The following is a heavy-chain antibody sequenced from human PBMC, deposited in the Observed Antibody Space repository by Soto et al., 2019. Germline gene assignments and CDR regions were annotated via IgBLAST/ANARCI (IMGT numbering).Heavy chain of an antibody. CDR3: ARGRDSYSSGWSLSWFDP. CDR1: GFTFSSYD. CDR2: IGTAGDT. D-gene: IGHD6-19*01. J-gene: IGHJ5*02. Sequence: EVQLVESGGGLVQPGGSLRLSCAASGFTFSSYDMHWVRQATGKGLEWVSAIGTAGDTYYPGSVKGRFTISRENAKKSLYLQMNSLRAGDTAVYYCARGRDSYSSGWSLSWFDPWGQGTLVTVSS. V-gene: IGHV3-13*01.